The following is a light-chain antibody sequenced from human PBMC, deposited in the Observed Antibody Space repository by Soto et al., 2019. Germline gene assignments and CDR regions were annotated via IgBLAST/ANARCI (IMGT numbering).Light chain of an antibody. V-gene: IGLV2-11*01. CDR1: SSDVGGYNY. CDR3: YSYAGSYTLV. J-gene: IGLJ3*02. Sequence: QSALTQPRSVSGSPGQSVTISCTGTSSDVGGYNYVSWYQQHPGKAPKLMIYDVSERPSWVPDRLSGSKSGNTASLTISGRQAEDEADSVCYSYAGSYTLVFGGGTQLTVL. CDR2: DVS.